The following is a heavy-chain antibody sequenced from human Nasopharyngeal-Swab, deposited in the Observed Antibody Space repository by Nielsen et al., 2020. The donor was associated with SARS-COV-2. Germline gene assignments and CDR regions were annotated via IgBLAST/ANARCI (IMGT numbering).Heavy chain of an antibody. J-gene: IGHJ4*02. Sequence: GESLKISCAASGFTFSSYGMHWVRQAPGKGLEWVAVIWYDGSNKCYADSVKGRFTISRDNSKNTLYLQMNSLRAEDTAVYYCAKEGRLAVADGEGFDYWGQGTLVTVSS. CDR3: AKEGRLAVADGEGFDY. D-gene: IGHD6-19*01. V-gene: IGHV3-30*02. CDR1: GFTFSSYG. CDR2: IWYDGSNK.